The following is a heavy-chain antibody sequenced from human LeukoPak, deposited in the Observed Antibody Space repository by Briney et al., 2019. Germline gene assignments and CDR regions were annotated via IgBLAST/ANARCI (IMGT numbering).Heavy chain of an antibody. CDR3: ARTPNIVVVVAATRGRGAFDI. D-gene: IGHD2-15*01. V-gene: IGHV1-46*01. CDR1: GYTFTSYY. CDR2: INPSGGST. J-gene: IGHJ3*02. Sequence: ASVKVSXKASGYTFTSYYMHWVRQAPGQGLEWMGIINPSGGSTSYAQKFQGRVTMTRDTSTSTVYMELSSLRSEDTAVYYCARTPNIVVVVAATRGRGAFDIWGQGTMVTVSS.